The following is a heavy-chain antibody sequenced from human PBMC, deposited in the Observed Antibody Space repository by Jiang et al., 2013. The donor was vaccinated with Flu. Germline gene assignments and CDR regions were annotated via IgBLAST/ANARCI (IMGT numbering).Heavy chain of an antibody. CDR1: GDSISNNVVA. CDR2: TRYISRWLT. D-gene: IGHD1-1*01. Sequence: QTLSLTCVISGDSISNNVVAWNWIRQSPSRGLEWPGKTRYISRWLTEYSVSMQGRITINPDTSRNQLSLQLDSATPDDTAIYYCVRDYNWAFDSWGQGTLVTVSS. V-gene: IGHV6-1*01. J-gene: IGHJ4*02. CDR3: VRDYNWAFDS.